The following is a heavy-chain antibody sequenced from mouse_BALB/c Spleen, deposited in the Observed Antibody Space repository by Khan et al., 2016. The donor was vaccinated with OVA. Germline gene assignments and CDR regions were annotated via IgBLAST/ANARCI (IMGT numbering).Heavy chain of an antibody. D-gene: IGHD2-1*01. Sequence: VQLKQSGAELVKPGASVKLSCSASGFNIKDTYIHWVKQRPEQGLEWIGRIDPPNGDSKYGPKFQDKATLTADTSSNTAYLQLSSLTSEDTAVYYGATLYGNPCADWGQGTLVSVSA. J-gene: IGHJ3*01. CDR2: IDPPNGDS. CDR3: ATLYGNPCAD. V-gene: IGHV14-3*02. CDR1: GFNIKDTY.